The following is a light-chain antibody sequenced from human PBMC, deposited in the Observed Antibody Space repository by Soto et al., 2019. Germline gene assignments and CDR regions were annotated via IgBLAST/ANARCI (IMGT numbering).Light chain of an antibody. Sequence: EIVLTQSPGTLSLSPGERATLSCRASQTLSNSFIAWYQQKPGQAPRLLIYAASTRATGVSARFSGSGSGTDFTLTISRLEPEDFAVYYCQQYEASPPWTFGQGTKVDIK. V-gene: IGKV3-20*01. CDR1: QTLSNSF. J-gene: IGKJ1*01. CDR3: QQYEASPPWT. CDR2: AAS.